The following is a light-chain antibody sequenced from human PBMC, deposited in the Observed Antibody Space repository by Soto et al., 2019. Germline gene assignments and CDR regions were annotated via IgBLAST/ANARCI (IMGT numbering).Light chain of an antibody. CDR3: MQALQTPLT. Sequence: DIVMTQSPLSLPVTPGEPASISCRSSQSLLHSNGYNYLDWYLQKPGQSPQLLIYLGSNRASAVPDRFSGSGSGKDFTMRISRVEAEDVRVYYCMQALQTPLTFGQGTKLEIK. J-gene: IGKJ2*01. V-gene: IGKV2-28*01. CDR1: QSLLHSNGYNY. CDR2: LGS.